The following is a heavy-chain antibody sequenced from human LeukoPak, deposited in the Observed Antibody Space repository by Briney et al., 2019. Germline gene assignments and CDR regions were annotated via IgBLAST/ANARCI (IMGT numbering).Heavy chain of an antibody. J-gene: IGHJ6*02. CDR3: ARDLGYLSYSVGMDV. CDR1: GFTFSSYS. CDR2: ISSSSSTI. Sequence: GGSLRLSCAASGFTFSSYSMNWVRQAPGKGLEWVSYISSSSSTIYYADSVKGRFTISRDNAKNSLYLQMNSLRDEDTAVYYCARDLGYLSYSVGMDVWGQGTTVTVSS. D-gene: IGHD3-10*01. V-gene: IGHV3-48*02.